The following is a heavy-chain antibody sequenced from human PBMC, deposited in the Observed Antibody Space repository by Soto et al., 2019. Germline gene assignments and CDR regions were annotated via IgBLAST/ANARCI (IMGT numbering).Heavy chain of an antibody. CDR2: ISYDGSNK. J-gene: IGHJ4*02. D-gene: IGHD3-22*01. Sequence: PGGSLRLSCAASGFTFSSYAMHWVRQAPGKGLEWVAVISYDGSNKYYADSVKGRFTISRDNSKNTLYLQMNSLRAEDTAVYYCARGQRGRDYYDSSGYGPSDYWGQGTLVTVSS. V-gene: IGHV3-30-3*01. CDR3: ARGQRGRDYYDSSGYGPSDY. CDR1: GFTFSSYA.